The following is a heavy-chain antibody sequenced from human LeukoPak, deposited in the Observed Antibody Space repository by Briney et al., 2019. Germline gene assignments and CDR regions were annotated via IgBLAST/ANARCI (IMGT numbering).Heavy chain of an antibody. J-gene: IGHJ6*02. V-gene: IGHV4-59*12. Sequence: PSETLSLTCTVSGGSISSYYWSWIRQPPGKGLEWIGYIYYSGSTNYNPSLKSRVTISVDTSKNQFSLKLSSVTAADTAVYYCARLQIYYYGMDVWGQGTTVTVSS. CDR2: IYYSGST. CDR3: ARLQIYYYGMDV. D-gene: IGHD4-11*01. CDR1: GGSISSYY.